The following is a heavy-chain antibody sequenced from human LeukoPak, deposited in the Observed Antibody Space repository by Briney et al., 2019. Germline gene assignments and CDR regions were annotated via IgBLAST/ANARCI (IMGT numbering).Heavy chain of an antibody. D-gene: IGHD6-19*01. Sequence: GASVKVSCKASGYTFTSCGISWVRQAPGQGLEWMGWISAYNGNTNYAQKLQGRVTMTTDTSTSTAYMELRSLRSDDTAVYYCARGIKSAVAGTHQVNADYWGQGTLVTVSS. V-gene: IGHV1-18*01. J-gene: IGHJ4*02. CDR1: GYTFTSCG. CDR3: ARGIKSAVAGTHQVNADY. CDR2: ISAYNGNT.